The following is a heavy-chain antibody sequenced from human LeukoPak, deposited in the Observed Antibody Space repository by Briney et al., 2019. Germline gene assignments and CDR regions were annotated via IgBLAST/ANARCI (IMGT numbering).Heavy chain of an antibody. CDR1: GFIFSNYW. V-gene: IGHV3-7*01. CDR2: INQDGSKE. J-gene: IGHJ4*02. D-gene: IGHD5-12*01. CDR3: VRDGGVGGYDLLDY. Sequence: GGSLRLSCTASGFIFSNYWMTCVRQAPGKGLEWVAQINQDGSKEYYIDSVKARFSISRDNARNSLSLQMNSLRAEDTAVYYCVRDGGVGGYDLLDYWGQGTLVTVSS.